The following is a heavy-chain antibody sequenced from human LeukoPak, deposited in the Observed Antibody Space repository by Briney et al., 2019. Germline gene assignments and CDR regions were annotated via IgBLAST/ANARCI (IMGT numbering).Heavy chain of an antibody. CDR3: ARLYSSSSTTDY. CDR1: GGTFSSYA. V-gene: IGHV1-46*01. D-gene: IGHD6-13*01. Sequence: GASVKVSCKASGGTFSSYAISWVRQAPGQGLEWMGIINPSGGSTSYAQKFQGRVTMTRDTSTSTVYMELSSLRSEDTAVYYCARLYSSSSTTDYWGQGTLVTVSS. J-gene: IGHJ4*02. CDR2: INPSGGST.